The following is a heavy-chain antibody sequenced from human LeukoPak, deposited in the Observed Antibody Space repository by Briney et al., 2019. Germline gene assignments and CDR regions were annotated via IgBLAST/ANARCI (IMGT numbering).Heavy chain of an antibody. CDR1: GFTVGSNY. Sequence: PAGGSLTLSCAASGFTVGSNYLTWVRQAPRKGLEWVSVIYSGGNTYYANSVKGRFTISRDNSKNTLYLQMNSLRAEDTAVYYCARGDYWGQGTLVTVSS. V-gene: IGHV3-66*01. J-gene: IGHJ4*02. CDR3: ARGDY. CDR2: IYSGGNT.